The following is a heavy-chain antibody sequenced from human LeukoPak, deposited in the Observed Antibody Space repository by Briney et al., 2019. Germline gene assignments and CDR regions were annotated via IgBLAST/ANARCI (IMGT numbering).Heavy chain of an antibody. CDR1: AFTFSSYS. J-gene: IGHJ6*04. D-gene: IGHD3-10*02. V-gene: IGHV3-21*01. CDR2: ISGSSSDI. Sequence: GGSLRLSCAGSAFTFSSYSMNWVRQAPGKGLEWVSSISGSSSDIYYADSVKGRFTISRDNAKKSLYLQMKSLRAEDTAVYYCAELGITMIGGVWGKGTTVTISS. CDR3: AELGITMIGGV.